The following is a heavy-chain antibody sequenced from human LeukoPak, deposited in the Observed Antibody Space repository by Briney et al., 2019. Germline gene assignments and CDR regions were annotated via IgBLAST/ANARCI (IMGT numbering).Heavy chain of an antibody. V-gene: IGHV4-30-2*01. J-gene: IGHJ2*01. D-gene: IGHD3-22*01. CDR1: GGSISSGGYS. CDR2: IYHSGST. Sequence: SETLSLTCAVSGGSISSGGYSWSWIRQPPGKGLEWIGYIYHSGSTYYNPSLKSRVTISVDRSKDQFSLKLSSVTAADTAVYYCARPYYYDSSGYYYHPYWYFDLWGRGTLVTVSS. CDR3: ARPYYYDSSGYYYHPYWYFDL.